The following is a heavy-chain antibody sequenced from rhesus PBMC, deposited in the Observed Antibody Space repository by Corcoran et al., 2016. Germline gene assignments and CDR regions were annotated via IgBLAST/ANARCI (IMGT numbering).Heavy chain of an antibody. CDR2: IGGSSGTT. V-gene: IGHV4S5*01. CDR3: ARRIAAAKYFDY. J-gene: IGHJ4*01. D-gene: IGHD6-43*01. CDR1: GGSISGDY. Sequence: QVQLEESGPGLVKPSETLSLTCAVSGGSISGDYWNWIRHPPGKGLEWIGYIGGSSGTTDYNPSLKSRVTISTDTSKNQLSLRLSSATAADTAVYYCARRIAAAKYFDYWGQGVLVTVSS.